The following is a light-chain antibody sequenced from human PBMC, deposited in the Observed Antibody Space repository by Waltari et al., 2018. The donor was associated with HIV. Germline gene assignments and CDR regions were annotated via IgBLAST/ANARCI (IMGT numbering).Light chain of an antibody. CDR3: QVLDSSSDHVV. Sequence: SYVLTQPPSVSVAPGKTARITCGGNNIGSKSVQWYQQKPGQAPLLVIYYDSARPSGIPGRFSGSNSGNTATLTIRRVEAGDEADYYCQVLDSSSDHVVFGGGTNLTVL. J-gene: IGLJ2*01. CDR2: YDS. V-gene: IGLV3-21*04. CDR1: NIGSKS.